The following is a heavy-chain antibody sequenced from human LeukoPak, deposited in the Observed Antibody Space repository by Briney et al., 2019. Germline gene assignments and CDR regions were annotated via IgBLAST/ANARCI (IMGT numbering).Heavy chain of an antibody. J-gene: IGHJ4*02. D-gene: IGHD6-13*01. CDR1: GFTFSTYW. V-gene: IGHV3-74*01. CDR3: VRGSSTWSPLGDY. Sequence: GGSLGLSCAASGFTFSTYWMHWVRQAPGQGPVWVSRISPDGSTTTYADSVRGRFSISRDNAKNTLYMQMNSLRVDDTAVYYCVRGSSTWSPLGDYWGQGTLVTVST. CDR2: ISPDGSTT.